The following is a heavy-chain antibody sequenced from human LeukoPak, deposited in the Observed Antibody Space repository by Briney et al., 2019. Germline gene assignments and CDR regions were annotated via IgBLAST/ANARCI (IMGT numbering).Heavy chain of an antibody. CDR2: IKSKTDGGTT. D-gene: IGHD1-26*01. Sequence: PGGSLRLSCAASGFTFTNAWMSWVRQAPGKGLEWVGRIKSKTDGGTTGYAAPVKGRFTISRDDAKNTLFLQMNRLKTEDTAVYYCTTDSGTYAFDIWGQGTTVTVSS. J-gene: IGHJ3*02. CDR1: GFTFTNAW. V-gene: IGHV3-15*01. CDR3: TTDSGTYAFDI.